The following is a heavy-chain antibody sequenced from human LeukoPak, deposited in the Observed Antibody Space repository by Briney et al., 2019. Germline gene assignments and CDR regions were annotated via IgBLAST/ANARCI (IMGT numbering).Heavy chain of an antibody. Sequence: TGGSLRLSCVASGFRFDDYDMSWVRLAPGKGLEWVSGINWNGDRRGYADSVKGRFTISRDNAKNSLYVQMNSLRVDDTALYYCARASRAGGFDYWGRGTPVTVPS. V-gene: IGHV3-20*04. J-gene: IGHJ4*02. CDR1: GFRFDDYD. CDR3: ARASRAGGFDY. CDR2: INWNGDRR. D-gene: IGHD5-24*01.